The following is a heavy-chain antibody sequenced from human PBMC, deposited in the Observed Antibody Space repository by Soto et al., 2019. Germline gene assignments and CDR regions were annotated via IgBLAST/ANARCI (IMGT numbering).Heavy chain of an antibody. Sequence: PSQTLSLTCAISGDSVSSNDAAWNWIRQSPSRGLEWLGRTYFRSKKWNYHYAESVKSRITVSPDTSKNQFSLQLYSVTPEDTAEYYCARDGGGWYPDYXGQGTPVTVSS. CDR2: TYFRSKKWNY. D-gene: IGHD6-19*01. V-gene: IGHV6-1*01. CDR3: ARDGGGWYPDY. J-gene: IGHJ4*02. CDR1: GDSVSSNDAA.